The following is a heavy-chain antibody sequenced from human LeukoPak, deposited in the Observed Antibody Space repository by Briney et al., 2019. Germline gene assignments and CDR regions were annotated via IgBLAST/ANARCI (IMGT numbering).Heavy chain of an antibody. CDR3: ARDQVDRRITIFGVVRPEAGLIDY. V-gene: IGHV3-21*01. Sequence: GGSLRLSCAASGFPFSSYSLNWVRQAPGKGLEWVSSIRSSSSYINYTDSVKGRFTISRDNAKNSLYLQMDSLRAEDTAVYYCARDQVDRRITIFGVVRPEAGLIDYWGQGTLVTVSS. CDR2: IRSSSSYI. J-gene: IGHJ4*02. CDR1: GFPFSSYS. D-gene: IGHD3-3*01.